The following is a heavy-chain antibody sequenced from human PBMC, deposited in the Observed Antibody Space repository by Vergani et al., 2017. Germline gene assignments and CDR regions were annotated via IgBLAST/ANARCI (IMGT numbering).Heavy chain of an antibody. V-gene: IGHV4-61*02. D-gene: IGHD2-15*01. CDR3: ARGSCLGGSCYKPLFDY. J-gene: IGHJ4*02. CDR1: GGSIYSHNYY. Sequence: QVQLQESGPGLVKPSQTLSLTCTVPGGSIYSHNYYWSWIRQPAGKGLEWIGRIHTSGSTNYNPSLKSRVTRSEDTSKNQFSLNLTSVTAADTAVYFCARGSCLGGSCYKPLFDYWGQGILVTVSS. CDR2: IHTSGST.